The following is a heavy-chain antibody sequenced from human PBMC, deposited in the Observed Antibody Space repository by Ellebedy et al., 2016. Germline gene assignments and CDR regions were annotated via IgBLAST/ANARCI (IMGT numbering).Heavy chain of an antibody. CDR1: GFTFSNAW. D-gene: IGHD1-1*01. CDR3: TTDVNWLDYYYYGMDV. Sequence: GGSLRLSXAASGFTFSNAWMSWVRQAPGKGLEWVGRIKSKTDGGTTDYAAPVKGRFTISRDDSKNTLYLQMNSLKTEDTAVYYCTTDVNWLDYYYYGMDVWGQGTTVTVSS. V-gene: IGHV3-15*01. J-gene: IGHJ6*02. CDR2: IKSKTDGGTT.